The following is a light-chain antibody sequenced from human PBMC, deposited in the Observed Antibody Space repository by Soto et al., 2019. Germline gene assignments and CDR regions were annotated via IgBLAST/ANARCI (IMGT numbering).Light chain of an antibody. CDR3: FSHRGGDSHV. Sequence: QSALTQPASVSGSPGQSITISCTGTSSDVGAYNYVSWYQQYPGKAPKLMIYGVTNRPSGVSNRFSGSKTGNTASLTISGLQAEDEAEYYCFSHRGGDSHVFGTGTKLTVL. J-gene: IGLJ1*01. CDR2: GVT. CDR1: SSDVGAYNY. V-gene: IGLV2-14*01.